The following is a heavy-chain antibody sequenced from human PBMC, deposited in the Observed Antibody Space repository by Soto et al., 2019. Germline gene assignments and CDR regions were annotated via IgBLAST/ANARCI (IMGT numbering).Heavy chain of an antibody. Sequence: ASVKVSCKASGYTFTGYYMHWVRQAPGQGLEWMGWINPNSGGTNYAQKFQGWVTMTRDTSISTAYMELSRLRSDDTAVYYCARDPLGGSGVFGVPLYGMDVWGQGTTVTVSS. CDR3: ARDPLGGSGVFGVPLYGMDV. J-gene: IGHJ6*02. CDR2: INPNSGGT. V-gene: IGHV1-2*04. CDR1: GYTFTGYY. D-gene: IGHD3-10*01.